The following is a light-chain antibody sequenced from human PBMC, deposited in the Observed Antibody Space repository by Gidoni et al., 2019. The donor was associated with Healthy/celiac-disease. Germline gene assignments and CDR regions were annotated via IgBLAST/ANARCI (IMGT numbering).Light chain of an antibody. Sequence: EIVMTPSPATLSVSPGERATLSCRASQSVSSNLAWYQQKPGQAPRLLIYGASTRATGIPARFSGSGSGTEFTLTISSLQSEDFAVYYCQQYNNWLRSFGPGTKVDIK. CDR3: QQYNNWLRS. J-gene: IGKJ3*01. V-gene: IGKV3-15*01. CDR2: GAS. CDR1: QSVSSN.